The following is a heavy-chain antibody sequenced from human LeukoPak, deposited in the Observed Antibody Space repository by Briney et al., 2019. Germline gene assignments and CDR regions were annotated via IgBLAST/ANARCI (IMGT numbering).Heavy chain of an antibody. CDR2: ISSSSSYI. CDR3: ARERRVVVAATLDY. V-gene: IGHV3-21*01. J-gene: IGHJ4*02. D-gene: IGHD2-15*01. Sequence: PGGSLRLSCAASGFTFSSYSMNWVRQAPWKGLEWVSSISSSSSYIYYADSVKGRFTISRDNAKNSLYLQVNSLRAEDTAVYYCARERRVVVAATLDYWGQGTLVTVSS. CDR1: GFTFSSYS.